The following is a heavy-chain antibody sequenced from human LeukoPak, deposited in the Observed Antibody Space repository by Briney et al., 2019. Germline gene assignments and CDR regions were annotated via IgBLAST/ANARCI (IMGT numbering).Heavy chain of an antibody. J-gene: IGHJ4*02. CDR3: TRDEPGSSWFN. V-gene: IGHV3-23*01. D-gene: IGHD6-19*01. CDR2: LRGDGET. Sequence: PGGSLRLSCAASGFVFSSYAMSWVRQTPARGLEWVSSLRGDGETFYADSVKGRFTISRDNFKNTLNLQMNSLRAEDSAIYYCTRDEPGSSWFNWGQGTLVTVSS. CDR1: GFVFSSYA.